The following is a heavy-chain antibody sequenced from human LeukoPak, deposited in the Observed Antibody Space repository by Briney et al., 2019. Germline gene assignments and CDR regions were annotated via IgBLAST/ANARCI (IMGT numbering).Heavy chain of an antibody. CDR2: IYPGDSDT. D-gene: IGHD1-26*01. CDR1: GYHFTSYW. Sequence: GGSLQISCKGSGYHFTSYWIGGGRQVPGKGLEGMGIIYPGDSDTRYSPSFQGQVTISADKSISTAYLQWSSLKASDTAMYYCARLYVGATLSGPDYWGQGTLVTVSS. CDR3: ARLYVGATLSGPDY. J-gene: IGHJ4*02. V-gene: IGHV5-51*01.